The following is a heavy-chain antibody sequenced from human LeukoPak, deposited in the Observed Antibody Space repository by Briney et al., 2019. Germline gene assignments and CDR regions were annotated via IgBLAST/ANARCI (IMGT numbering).Heavy chain of an antibody. CDR3: TTDRGYDFWSGYYMDV. J-gene: IGHJ6*03. CDR2: IKSRTDGGTT. V-gene: IGHV3-15*01. CDR1: GFTFSNAW. D-gene: IGHD3-3*01. Sequence: GVSLRLSCAASGFTFSNAWMSWVRQAPGKGLEWVGRIKSRTDGGTTDYAAPVKGRFTISRDASKNTLYLRMNSLKTEDTAVYYCTTDRGYDFWSGYYMDVWGKGTTVTVSS.